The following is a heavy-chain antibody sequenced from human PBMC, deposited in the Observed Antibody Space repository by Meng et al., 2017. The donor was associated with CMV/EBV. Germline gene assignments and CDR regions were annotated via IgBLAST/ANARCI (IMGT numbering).Heavy chain of an antibody. CDR2: INHSGST. D-gene: IGHD3-22*01. J-gene: IGHJ4*02. CDR1: GGSFSGYY. CDR3: ARVWDSGWDY. V-gene: IGHV4-34*01. Sequence: QWELQGWGAGLLTPSDTLSLTCAVDGGSFSGYYGSWIRQPPGKGLEWIGEINHSGSTNCNPSLKSRVTISVDTSKNQFSLKLSSVTAADTAVYYCARVWDSGWDYWGQGTLVTVSS.